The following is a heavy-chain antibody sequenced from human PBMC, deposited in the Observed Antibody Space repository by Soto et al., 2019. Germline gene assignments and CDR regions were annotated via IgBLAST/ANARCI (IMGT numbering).Heavy chain of an antibody. D-gene: IGHD5-18*01. CDR1: GGSISSSNC. Sequence: SETLSLTCAVSGGSISSSNCWSLDRQPPGKAMKWIGELSHSGSTNYNPSLKSRFTISVDKSKNQFSLKLSSVTAADTAVYYCAGWIQLQQYYYYGMDVWGQGTTVS. CDR2: LSHSGST. J-gene: IGHJ6*02. CDR3: AGWIQLQQYYYYGMDV. V-gene: IGHV4-4*02.